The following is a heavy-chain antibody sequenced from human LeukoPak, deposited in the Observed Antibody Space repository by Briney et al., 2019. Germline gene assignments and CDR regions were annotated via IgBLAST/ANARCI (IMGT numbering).Heavy chain of an antibody. J-gene: IGHJ6*02. D-gene: IGHD6-19*01. CDR2: INHSGST. Sequence: SETLSLTCAVYGGSFSGYYWSWIRQPPGKGLEWIGEINHSGSTNYNPSLKSRVTISVDTSKNQFSLKLSSVTAADTAVYYCARGGSSLNYYYYYGMDVWGQGTTVTVSS. CDR3: ARGGSSLNYYYYYGMDV. CDR1: GGSFSGYY. V-gene: IGHV4-34*01.